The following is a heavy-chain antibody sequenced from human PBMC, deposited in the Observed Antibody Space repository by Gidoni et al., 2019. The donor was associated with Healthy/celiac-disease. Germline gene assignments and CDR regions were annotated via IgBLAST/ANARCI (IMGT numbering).Heavy chain of an antibody. CDR3: AKDMAVAGTAGFDY. J-gene: IGHJ4*02. CDR1: GSTFDDYT. D-gene: IGHD6-19*01. V-gene: IGHV3-43*01. CDR2: ISWDGGST. Sequence: EVQLVESGGVVVQPGGSLRLSCEASGSTFDDYTMHWVRQAPGKGLEWVSLISWDGGSTYYADSVKGRFTISRDNSKNSLYLQMNSLRTEDTALYYCAKDMAVAGTAGFDYWGQGTLATVSS.